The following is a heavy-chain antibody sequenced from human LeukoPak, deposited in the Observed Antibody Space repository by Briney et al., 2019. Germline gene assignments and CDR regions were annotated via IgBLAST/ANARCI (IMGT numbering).Heavy chain of an antibody. D-gene: IGHD1-26*01. CDR1: GFTFRNYW. J-gene: IGHJ3*02. CDR3: AKESIVGLKGAFDI. V-gene: IGHV3-7*01. Sequence: GGSLRLSCAASGFTFRNYWMTWVRQAPGKGLEWVANINQEGNDKYYVDSVKGRFTISRDNTKNSLFLQMNSLRAEDTAVYYCAKESIVGLKGAFDIWGQGTMVTVSS. CDR2: INQEGNDK.